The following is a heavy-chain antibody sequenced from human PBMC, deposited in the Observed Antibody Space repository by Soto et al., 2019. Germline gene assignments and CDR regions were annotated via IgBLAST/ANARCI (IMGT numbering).Heavy chain of an antibody. CDR1: GGSISSYY. D-gene: IGHD6-19*01. V-gene: IGHV4-59*01. CDR2: ISYSGST. J-gene: IGHJ4*02. CDR3: ARGAGRFDY. Sequence: QVRLQESGPGLVKPSETLSLTCTVSGGSISSYYWSWIRQPPGKGLEWIGYISYSGSTNYNPSLTTRVTMSVDTSKNHFSLKLSSVTAADTAVYYCARGAGRFDYWGQGTLVTVSS.